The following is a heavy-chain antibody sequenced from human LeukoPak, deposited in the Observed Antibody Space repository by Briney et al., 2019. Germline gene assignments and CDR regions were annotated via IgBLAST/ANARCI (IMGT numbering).Heavy chain of an antibody. J-gene: IGHJ4*02. V-gene: IGHV3-7*01. CDR1: GFTFSSYW. CDR3: ARHPVRLWFGELPTYFDY. CDR2: IKQDGSEK. D-gene: IGHD3-10*01. Sequence: PGGSLRLSCAASGFTFSSYWMSWVRQAPGKGLEWVANIKQDGSEKYYVDSVKGRFTISRDNAKNSLYLQMNSLRAEDTAVYYCARHPVRLWFGELPTYFDYWGQGTLVTVSS.